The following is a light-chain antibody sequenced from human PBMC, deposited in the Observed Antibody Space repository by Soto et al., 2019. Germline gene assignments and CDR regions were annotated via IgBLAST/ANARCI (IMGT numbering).Light chain of an antibody. J-gene: IGKJ1*01. CDR2: GAS. CDR1: QSVSSN. CDR3: QQYYDWPHT. Sequence: EIVMTQSPGTLSLSPGERATLSCRASQSVSSNLAWYQQIPGQPPSLLINGASTSAAGIPARFSGSGSGTEFSLAISSLQSEDFAVYYCQQYYDWPHTFGLGTKVEIK. V-gene: IGKV3-15*01.